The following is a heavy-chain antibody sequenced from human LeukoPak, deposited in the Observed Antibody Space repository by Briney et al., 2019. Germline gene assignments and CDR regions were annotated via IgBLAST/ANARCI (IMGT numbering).Heavy chain of an antibody. D-gene: IGHD3-3*01. J-gene: IGHJ4*02. CDR1: GGSISSSSYY. V-gene: IGHV4-39*01. CDR3: AGPCDFWSGFCFDY. Sequence: SETLSLTCTVSGGSISSSSYYWGWIRQPPGKGLEWIGSIYYSGSTYYNPSLKSRVTISVDTSKNQFSLKLSSVTAADTAVYYCAGPCDFWSGFCFDYWGQGTLVTVSS. CDR2: IYYSGST.